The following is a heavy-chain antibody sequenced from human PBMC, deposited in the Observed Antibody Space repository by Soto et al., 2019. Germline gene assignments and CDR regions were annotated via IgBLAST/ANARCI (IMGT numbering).Heavy chain of an antibody. CDR2: IRSKTHNHAK. D-gene: IGHD3-22*01. V-gene: IGHV3-73*02. Sequence: EVQLVESGGGVVQPGGSLKLSCAASGFSFSGSAMHWVRQASGKGLEWVGRIRSKTHNHAKAYAASVEGRFTISGDDSTNTGYLQMNSLKTEETAVYYCTRQRRGQGRDYFDSTVDSASIDQWGQGTLVTVSS. J-gene: IGHJ4*02. CDR1: GFSFSGSA. CDR3: TRQRRGQGRDYFDSTVDSASIDQ.